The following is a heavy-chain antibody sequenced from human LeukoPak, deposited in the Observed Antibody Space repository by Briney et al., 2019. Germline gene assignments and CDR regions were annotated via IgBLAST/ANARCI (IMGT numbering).Heavy chain of an antibody. CDR2: VSSGFHA. CDR3: VREARGYHYTYFDY. D-gene: IGHD5-18*01. Sequence: PGGSLRLSCAASGLTFSSHDMHWVRQIPGQGLEWVAAVSSGFHAFFADSVQGRFTVSREDARNSLYLQMNSLRAGDTAVYYCVREARGYHYTYFDYWGQGTLVTVSS. CDR1: GLTFSSHD. J-gene: IGHJ4*02. V-gene: IGHV3-13*01.